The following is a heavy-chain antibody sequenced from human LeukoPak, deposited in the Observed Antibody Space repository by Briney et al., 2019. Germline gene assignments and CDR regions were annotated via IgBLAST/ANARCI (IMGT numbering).Heavy chain of an antibody. CDR2: ISSSGSTI. V-gene: IGHV3-11*01. CDR3: ARRPSVLRFLHNYFDY. CDR1: GFTFSDYY. Sequence: GGSLRLSCAASGFTFSDYYMSWIRQAPGKGLEWVSYISSSGSTIYYADSVKGRFTISRDNAKNSLCLQMNSLRAEDTAVYYCARRPSVLRFLHNYFDYCGQGTLVTVSS. D-gene: IGHD3-3*01. J-gene: IGHJ4*02.